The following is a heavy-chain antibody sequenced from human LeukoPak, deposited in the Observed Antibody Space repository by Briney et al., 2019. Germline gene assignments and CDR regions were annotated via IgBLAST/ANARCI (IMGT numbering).Heavy chain of an antibody. CDR3: ARECTAASGTSGSRWFDP. CDR1: GYTFTSYS. V-gene: IGHV1-46*01. Sequence: GASVTVSCKASGYTFTSYSMHWVRQAPGQGLEWMGIINPGGGSTSYAQEFQGRVTMTRDTSTSTIYMELSSLRSEDTAVYSCARECTAASGTSGSRWFDPWGQGTLVTVSS. CDR2: INPGGGST. J-gene: IGHJ5*02. D-gene: IGHD6-13*01.